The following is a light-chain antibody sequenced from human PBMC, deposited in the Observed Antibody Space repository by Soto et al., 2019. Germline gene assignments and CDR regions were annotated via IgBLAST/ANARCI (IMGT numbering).Light chain of an antibody. CDR1: SSDVGGYNY. V-gene: IGLV2-8*01. CDR2: EVS. J-gene: IGLJ1*01. CDR3: SSYAGSNIGV. Sequence: QSVLTQPPSASGSPGQSVTISCTGTSSDVGGYNYVSWYQQHPGKAPKLMIYEVSTRPSGVPDRFSGSKSGNTASLTVSGLQAEDEADYYCSSYAGSNIGVFGTGTKLTVL.